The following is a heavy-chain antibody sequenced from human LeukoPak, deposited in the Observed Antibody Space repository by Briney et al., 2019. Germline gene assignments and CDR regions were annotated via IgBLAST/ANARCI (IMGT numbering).Heavy chain of an antibody. J-gene: IGHJ6*03. D-gene: IGHD5-24*01. CDR1: GYTFTGYY. Sequence: GASVKVSCKASGYTFTGYYMHWVRQAPGQGLEWMGWINPNSGGTNYAQKFQGRVTMTRDTSISTAYMELSRLRSDDTAVYYCARRPPSPLNYYYYYYYMDVWGKGTTVTVSS. CDR3: ARRPPSPLNYYYYYYYMDV. V-gene: IGHV1-2*02. CDR2: INPNSGGT.